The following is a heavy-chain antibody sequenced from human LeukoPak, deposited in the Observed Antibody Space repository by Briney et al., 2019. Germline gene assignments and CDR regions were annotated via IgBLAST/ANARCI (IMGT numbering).Heavy chain of an antibody. V-gene: IGHV3-21*01. CDR3: ASPSKSSGWYVDY. D-gene: IGHD6-19*01. J-gene: IGHJ4*02. Sequence: KSGGSLRLSCAASGFTFSSYSMNWVRQAPGKGLEWVSSISSSSSYIYYADSVKGRFTISRDNAKNSLYLQMNSLRAEDTAVYYCASPSKSSGWYVDYWGQGTLVTVSS. CDR2: ISSSSSYI. CDR1: GFTFSSYS.